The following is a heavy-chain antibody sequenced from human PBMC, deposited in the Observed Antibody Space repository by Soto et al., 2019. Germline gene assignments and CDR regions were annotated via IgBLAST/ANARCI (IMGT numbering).Heavy chain of an antibody. D-gene: IGHD2-8*01. V-gene: IGHV3-15*07. CDR2: IKSKNDGGAT. J-gene: IGHJ3*02. Sequence: GGSLRLSCAASGLTFNNAWMNWVRQAPGKGLEWVGRIKSKNDGGATEYSAPVKDRFTISRDDSKDTLYLQMNSLKTEDTAVYYCTTDAQWGIWGQGTMVTVSS. CDR3: TTDAQWGI. CDR1: GLTFNNAW.